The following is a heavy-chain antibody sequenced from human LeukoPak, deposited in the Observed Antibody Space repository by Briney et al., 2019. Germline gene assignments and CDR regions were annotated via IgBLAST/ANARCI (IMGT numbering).Heavy chain of an antibody. D-gene: IGHD5-12*01. J-gene: IGHJ4*02. Sequence: AGGSLRLSCAASGFTFSDYYMGWIRQAPGKGLEWVSYISSSGSTIYYADSVKGRFTISRDNAKNSLYLQMNSLRAEDTAVYYCATRGYSGYDNYWGQGTLVTVSS. V-gene: IGHV3-11*01. CDR3: ATRGYSGYDNY. CDR2: ISSSGSTI. CDR1: GFTFSDYY.